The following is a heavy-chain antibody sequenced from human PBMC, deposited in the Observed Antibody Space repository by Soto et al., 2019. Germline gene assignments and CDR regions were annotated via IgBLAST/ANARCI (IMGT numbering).Heavy chain of an antibody. CDR1: GFTFSTYD. Sequence: PGGSLRLSCAASGFTFSTYDMSWVRQAPGKGLEWVSAISGNGGSTYADSVKGRFTISRDNSKNTLYLQMNILRADDTAVYYCAKVGSAHWSFDLWGRGTLVTVS. J-gene: IGHJ2*01. CDR3: AKVGSAHWSFDL. CDR2: ISGNGGST. V-gene: IGHV3-23*01.